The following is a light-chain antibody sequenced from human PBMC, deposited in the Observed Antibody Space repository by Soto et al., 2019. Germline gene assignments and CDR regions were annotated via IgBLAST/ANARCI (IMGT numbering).Light chain of an antibody. CDR2: EVS. V-gene: IGKV2D-29*01. CDR1: QSLLHSDGKTY. CDR3: MQSIQLPRT. J-gene: IGKJ1*01. Sequence: DIVMTQTPLSLSVTPGQPASISCKSSQSLLHSDGKTYLYWYLQRSGQPPQLLIHEVSNRFSGVPDRFSGSGSGTDSTLEISRVEAEDVGIYYCMQSIQLPRTFGQGTKVEIK.